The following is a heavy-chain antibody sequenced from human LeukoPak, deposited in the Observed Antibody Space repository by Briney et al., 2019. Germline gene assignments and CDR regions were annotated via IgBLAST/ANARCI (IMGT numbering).Heavy chain of an antibody. CDR1: GGSISSSSYY. CDR3: ARVRVSRGLSIYSSSPTFDP. CDR2: IYYSGST. V-gene: IGHV4-39*07. D-gene: IGHD6-13*01. Sequence: SETLSLTCTVSGGSISSSSYYWGWIRQPPGKGLEWIGSIYYSGSTYYNPSLKSRVTISVDTSKNQFSLKLSSVTAADTAVYYCARVRVSRGLSIYSSSPTFDPWGQGTLVTVSS. J-gene: IGHJ5*02.